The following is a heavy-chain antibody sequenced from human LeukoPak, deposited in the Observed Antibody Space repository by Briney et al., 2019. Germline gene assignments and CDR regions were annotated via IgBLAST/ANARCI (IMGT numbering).Heavy chain of an antibody. D-gene: IGHD2-15*01. CDR2: ISGGGGRT. Sequence: GGSLRLSCAASGFTFSSYAMSWVRQAPGKGLEWVSGISGGGGRTNYADSVKGRFTISRDDSKNTLYLQMNSLRAEDTAIYYCARSWYSDYWGQGSLVTVSS. CDR1: GFTFSSYA. CDR3: ARSWYSDY. J-gene: IGHJ4*02. V-gene: IGHV3-23*01.